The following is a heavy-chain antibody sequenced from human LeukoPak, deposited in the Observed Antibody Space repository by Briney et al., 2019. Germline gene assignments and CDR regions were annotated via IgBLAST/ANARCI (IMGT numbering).Heavy chain of an antibody. Sequence: SETLSLTCAVYGGSFSGYYWSWIRQPPGKGLEWIGEINHSGSTNYNPSLKSRVTISVDTSKNQFSLKLSSVTAADTAVYYCARGGQYYYGSRYYMDVWGKGTTVTVSS. CDR1: GGSFSGYY. CDR3: ARGGQYYYGSRYYMDV. J-gene: IGHJ6*03. CDR2: INHSGST. D-gene: IGHD3-10*01. V-gene: IGHV4-34*01.